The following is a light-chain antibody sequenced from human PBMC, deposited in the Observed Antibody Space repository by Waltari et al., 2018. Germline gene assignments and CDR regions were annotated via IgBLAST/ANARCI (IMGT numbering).Light chain of an antibody. CDR2: RAS. CDR3: QQHGTLPAT. V-gene: IGKV3-20*01. CDR1: QRVGSSS. Sequence: EIVLTQSPGTASLSPGERATLSCRASQRVGSSSLAGYQQKPGQAPRLVIYRASRRATGIPDRFSGSGSGTDFSLTISRLEPEDFAVYYCQQHGTLPATFGQGTKVEIK. J-gene: IGKJ1*01.